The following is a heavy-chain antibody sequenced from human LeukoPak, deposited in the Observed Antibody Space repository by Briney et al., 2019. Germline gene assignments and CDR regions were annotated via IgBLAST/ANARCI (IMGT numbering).Heavy chain of an antibody. Sequence: GGSLRLSCAASGFTFSSYAMSWVRQAPGKGLEWASAISGSGGSTYYADSVKGRFTISRDNSKNTLYLQMNSLRAEDTAVYYCAKARYDSSGYYWNHFDYWGQGTLVTVSS. D-gene: IGHD3-22*01. V-gene: IGHV3-23*01. CDR2: ISGSGGST. J-gene: IGHJ4*02. CDR1: GFTFSSYA. CDR3: AKARYDSSGYYWNHFDY.